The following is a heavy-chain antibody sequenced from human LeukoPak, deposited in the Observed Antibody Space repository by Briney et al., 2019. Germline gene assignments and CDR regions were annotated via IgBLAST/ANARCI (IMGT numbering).Heavy chain of an antibody. Sequence: SGGSLRLSCVASGFPFSSYWMTWVRQAPGKGLEWVAVIWYDGSNKYYADSVKGRFTISRDNSKNTLYLQMNSLRAEDAAVYYCARYCSSTSCYTKNAFDIWGQGTMVTVSS. V-gene: IGHV3-33*08. CDR1: GFPFSSYW. CDR3: ARYCSSTSCYTKNAFDI. CDR2: IWYDGSNK. D-gene: IGHD2-2*02. J-gene: IGHJ3*02.